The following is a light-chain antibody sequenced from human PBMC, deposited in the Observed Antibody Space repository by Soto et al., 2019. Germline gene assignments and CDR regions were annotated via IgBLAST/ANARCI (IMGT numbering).Light chain of an antibody. J-gene: IGKJ1*01. CDR3: QQSSTTPWT. Sequence: DIQMTQSPPSLSASLGDSVTITCRASQTITRNLNWYQQKPGKPPNLLIFGASSLQSGVPSRFVGSGSGTHFTLTVTNLQPEDVATYFCQQSSTTPWTFGQGTKVEVK. CDR2: GAS. CDR1: QTITRN. V-gene: IGKV1-39*01.